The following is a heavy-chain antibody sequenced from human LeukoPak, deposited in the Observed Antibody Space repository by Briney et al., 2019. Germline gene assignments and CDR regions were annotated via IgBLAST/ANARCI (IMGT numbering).Heavy chain of an antibody. D-gene: IGHD5-24*01. Sequence: GGSLRLSCAASGFSFSSSWMHWVRQVPGKGLEWVSRINDDETSTTYAESVKGRFTISRDNAKNSLYLQMNSLRAEDTAVYYCARDRVVATISFGLDYWGQGTLVTVSS. V-gene: IGHV3-74*01. CDR3: ARDRVVATISFGLDY. CDR1: GFSFSSSW. J-gene: IGHJ4*02. CDR2: INDDETST.